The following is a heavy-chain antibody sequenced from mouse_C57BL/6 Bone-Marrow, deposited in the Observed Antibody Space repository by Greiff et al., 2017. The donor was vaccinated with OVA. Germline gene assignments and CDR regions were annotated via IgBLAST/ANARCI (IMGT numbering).Heavy chain of an antibody. CDR3: ARDYGSSLWYCGV. CDR2: IDPANGNT. J-gene: IGHJ1*03. CDR1: GFNIKNTY. D-gene: IGHD1-1*01. V-gene: IGHV14-3*01. Sequence: EVQVVESVAELVRPGASVKLSCTASGFNIKNTYMHWVKQRPEQGLEWIGRIDPANGNTKYAPKFKGKATITADKSSNTAYLQLSSLTSEDTAIYDCARDYGSSLWYCGVWGTGTTVTVSS.